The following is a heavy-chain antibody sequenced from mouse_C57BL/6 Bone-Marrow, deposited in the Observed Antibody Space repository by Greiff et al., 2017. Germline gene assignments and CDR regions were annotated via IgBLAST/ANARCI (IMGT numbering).Heavy chain of an antibody. Sequence: VQLQQPGAELVKPGASETLSCKASGYTFNSYWMHWVKQRPGQGIEWIGMIHPNSGSTNYNEKFKSKATLTVDKSSSTAYMQLSSLTSEDSAVYYCARYYDWFAYWGQGTLVTVSA. CDR3: ARYYDWFAY. CDR1: GYTFNSYW. D-gene: IGHD2-4*01. V-gene: IGHV1-64*01. J-gene: IGHJ3*01. CDR2: IHPNSGST.